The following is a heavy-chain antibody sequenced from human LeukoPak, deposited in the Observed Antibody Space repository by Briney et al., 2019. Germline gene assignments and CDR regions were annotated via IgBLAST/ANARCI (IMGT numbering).Heavy chain of an antibody. CDR3: AREGVKFSMVRGVDY. CDR1: GFTFSDYG. J-gene: IGHJ4*02. V-gene: IGHV3-30*03. D-gene: IGHD3-10*01. CDR2: ISYDESKK. Sequence: PGGSLRLSCAASGFTFSDYGMYWVRQAPGKGLEWVAVISYDESKKYYADSVKGRFTISRDNSKNTLYLQMNSLRAEDTAVYYCAREGVKFSMVRGVDYWGQGTLVTVSS.